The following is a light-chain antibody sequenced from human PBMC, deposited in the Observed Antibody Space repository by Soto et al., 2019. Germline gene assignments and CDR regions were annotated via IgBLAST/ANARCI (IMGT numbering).Light chain of an antibody. Sequence: EIVMTQSPATLSVSPGERATLSCRASQSVSSNLAWYQQKPGQAPRLLIYGASTRATGIPARFSGSGSGTEFTLTISSLQSEDFAVYYCQQYNNWPRTFCQETKVEIK. CDR2: GAS. J-gene: IGKJ1*01. CDR1: QSVSSN. V-gene: IGKV3-15*01. CDR3: QQYNNWPRT.